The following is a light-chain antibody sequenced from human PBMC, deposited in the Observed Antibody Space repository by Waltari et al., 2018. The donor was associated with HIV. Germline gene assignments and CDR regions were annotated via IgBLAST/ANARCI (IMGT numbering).Light chain of an antibody. CDR1: QYIRSD. J-gene: IGKJ3*01. V-gene: IGKV1-6*01. CDR3: LQDYSFPFT. Sequence: AIQMTQSHSSLSASVGDRVPITCRASQYIRSDLGWYQQKPGKAPTLLIYAASSLQGGVPSRFSGSGSGTDFTLTINSLQPEDFATYYCLQDYSFPFTFGPGTKVDVK. CDR2: AAS.